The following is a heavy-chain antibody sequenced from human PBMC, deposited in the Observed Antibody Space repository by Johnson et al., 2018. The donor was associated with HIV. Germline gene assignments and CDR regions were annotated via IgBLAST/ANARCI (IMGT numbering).Heavy chain of an antibody. Sequence: EVQLVESGGGLVQPGGSLRLSCAASGFTFNNFAMSWVRQAPGKGLEWASGISGSGTSTYYADYVKGRFTISRDNSKDTLFMHMNSLRAEEKAVYYCARWSRDGYNYLNDAFDIWGQGTMVTVSS. D-gene: IGHD5-24*01. CDR1: GFTFNNFA. CDR2: ISGSGTST. V-gene: IGHV3-23*04. J-gene: IGHJ3*02. CDR3: ARWSRDGYNYLNDAFDI.